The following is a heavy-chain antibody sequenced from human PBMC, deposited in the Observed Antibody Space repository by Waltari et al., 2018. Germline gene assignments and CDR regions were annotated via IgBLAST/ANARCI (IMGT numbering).Heavy chain of an antibody. Sequence: EVQLVESGGGLVKPGGSLRLSCAASGFSFSSESMSWVRQTPGKGLEWVSSVSGSSSYKYYVESVKGRFAISRDNAKNSVYLQMNSLRPEDTGLYYCAKYSRGWRIDSWGQGILVTVSA. CDR1: GFSFSSES. CDR3: AKYSRGWRIDS. V-gene: IGHV3-21*02. CDR2: VSGSSSYK. D-gene: IGHD6-19*01. J-gene: IGHJ4*02.